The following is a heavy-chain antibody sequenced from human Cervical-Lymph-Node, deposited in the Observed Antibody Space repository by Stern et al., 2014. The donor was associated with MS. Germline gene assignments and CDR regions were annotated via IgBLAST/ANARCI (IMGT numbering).Heavy chain of an antibody. D-gene: IGHD3-9*01. CDR3: ARGWLFD. V-gene: IGHV3-53*01. Sequence: VQLVESGGGLIQPGGSLRLSCAASGFTVHSNYMSWVRQAPGNGRDGVSVIGSGGSTYYADSVKARCTISRDNSKNTLDLQRNSLRTDDTAVYYCARGWLFDWGQGTLVTVSS. CDR2: IGSGGST. CDR1: GFTVHSNY. J-gene: IGHJ4*02.